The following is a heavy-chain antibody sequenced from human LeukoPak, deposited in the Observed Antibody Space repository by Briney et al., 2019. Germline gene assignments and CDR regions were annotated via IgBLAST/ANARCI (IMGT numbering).Heavy chain of an antibody. J-gene: IGHJ6*03. D-gene: IGHD4-17*01. Sequence: PGGSLRLSCAASGFTFSSDGMHWVRQAPGKGLEWVAVVWSDGNNKFYGDAVKGRFTISRDNSKSTLYLQMNSLRAEDTAVYYCAKATVSSRYDYYYYYMDVWGKGTTVTVSS. CDR2: VWSDGNNK. CDR1: GFTFSSDG. V-gene: IGHV3-33*06. CDR3: AKATVSSRYDYYYYYMDV.